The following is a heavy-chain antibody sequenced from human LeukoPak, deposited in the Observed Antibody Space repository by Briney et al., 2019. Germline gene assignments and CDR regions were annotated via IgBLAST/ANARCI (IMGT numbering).Heavy chain of an antibody. CDR1: GGSISTSSYY. CDR3: VRHQDSGAHESAFNV. J-gene: IGHJ3*01. V-gene: IGHV4-39*01. Sequence: SETLSLTCTVSGGSISTSSYYWGWICQPPGKDLEWIGSIFYGRSTYYNPSLKSRLAITVDTSKNQFSLELSSVTAADTAVYYCVRHQDSGAHESAFNVWGQGTMVTVSS. CDR2: IFYGRST. D-gene: IGHD4-17*01.